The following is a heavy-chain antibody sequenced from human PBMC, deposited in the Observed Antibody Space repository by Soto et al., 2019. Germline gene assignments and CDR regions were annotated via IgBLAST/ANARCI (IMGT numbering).Heavy chain of an antibody. CDR2: IDPSDSYT. J-gene: IGHJ6*02. V-gene: IGHV5-10-1*01. CDR3: ARPRVAGTSHSDYGMDV. Sequence: GESLKISCKGSGYSCTSYWISWVRQMPGKGLEWMGRIDPSDSYTNYSPSFRGHVTISADKSISTAYLQWSSLKASDTAMYYCARPRVAGTSHSDYGMDVWGQGTTVTVSS. CDR1: GYSCTSYW. D-gene: IGHD6-19*01.